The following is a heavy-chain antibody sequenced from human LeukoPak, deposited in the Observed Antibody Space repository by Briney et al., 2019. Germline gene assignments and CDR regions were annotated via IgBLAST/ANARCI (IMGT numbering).Heavy chain of an antibody. V-gene: IGHV3-11*03. CDR1: GFTFSDYY. J-gene: IGHJ4*02. CDR2: ISSSSSYT. Sequence: GGSLRLSCAASGFTFSDYYMSWIRQAPGKGLEWVSYISSSSSYTNYADSVKGRFTISRDNAKNSLYLQMNSLRAEDTAVYYCARYYYGLGSLDYWGQGTLVTVSS. D-gene: IGHD3-10*01. CDR3: ARYYYGLGSLDY.